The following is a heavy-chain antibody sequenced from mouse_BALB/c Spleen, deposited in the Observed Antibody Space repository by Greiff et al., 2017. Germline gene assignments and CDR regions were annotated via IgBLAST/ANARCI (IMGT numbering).Heavy chain of an antibody. CDR1: GYTFTSYT. J-gene: IGHJ3*01. Sequence: VQLQQSGAELARPGASVKMSCKASGYTFTSYTMHWVKQRPGQGLEWIGYINPSSGYTNYNQKFKDKATLTADKSSSTAYMQLSSLTSEDSAVYYCAPLRLTEDWFAYWGQGTLVTVSA. D-gene: IGHD1-2*01. CDR3: APLRLTEDWFAY. CDR2: INPSSGYT. V-gene: IGHV1-4*01.